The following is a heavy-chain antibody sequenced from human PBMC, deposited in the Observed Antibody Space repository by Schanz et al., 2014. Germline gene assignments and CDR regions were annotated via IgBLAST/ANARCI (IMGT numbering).Heavy chain of an antibody. Sequence: QVQLVESGGGVVQPGRSLRLSCAASRFTFSSYTMHWVRQAPGKGLEWVALISYDGSNKYYADSVKGRFTISRDNSKNTLYLQMNSLRAEDTAVYYCARGGGAAASTWGQGTLVTVSS. J-gene: IGHJ5*02. V-gene: IGHV3-30*14. CDR2: ISYDGSNK. D-gene: IGHD6-13*01. CDR1: RFTFSSYT. CDR3: ARGGGAAAST.